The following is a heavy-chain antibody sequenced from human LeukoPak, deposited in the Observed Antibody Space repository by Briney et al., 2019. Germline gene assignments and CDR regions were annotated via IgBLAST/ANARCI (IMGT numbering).Heavy chain of an antibody. Sequence: GASVKVSCKASGGTFSSYAISWVRQAPGQGLEWVGGIIPIFGTANYAQKFQGRVTITADESTSTAYMELSSLRSEDTAVYYCARGAEGSGYYHFYYWGPGTLVTVSS. V-gene: IGHV1-69*13. J-gene: IGHJ4*02. CDR1: GGTFSSYA. CDR2: IIPIFGTA. D-gene: IGHD3-3*01. CDR3: ARGAEGSGYYHFYY.